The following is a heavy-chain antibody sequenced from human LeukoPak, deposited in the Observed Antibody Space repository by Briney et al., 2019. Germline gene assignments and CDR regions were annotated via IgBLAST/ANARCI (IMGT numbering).Heavy chain of an antibody. CDR1: GFTFSSYS. D-gene: IGHD3-3*01. J-gene: IGHJ4*02. Sequence: GGSLRLSCAASGFTFSSYSMNWVRQAPGKGLEWVSSISSSSSCIYYADSVKGRFTISRDNARNSLYLQMNSLRAEDTAVYYCAKGPDYDFWSGYYHFDYWGQGTLVTVSS. CDR3: AKGPDYDFWSGYYHFDY. CDR2: ISSSSSCI. V-gene: IGHV3-21*04.